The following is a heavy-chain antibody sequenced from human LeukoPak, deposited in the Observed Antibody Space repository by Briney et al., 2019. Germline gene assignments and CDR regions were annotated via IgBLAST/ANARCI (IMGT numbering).Heavy chain of an antibody. V-gene: IGHV1-2*02. J-gene: IGHJ3*02. D-gene: IGHD3-22*01. Sequence: ASVKVSCKASGYSFTGNYIHWVRQAPGQGLEWMGWINPNSGGTMYAQKFQGRVTMIRDTSISTAYMELSRLRSDDTAVYYCARDYYDSHGGAFDIWGEGTMVIVSS. CDR2: INPNSGGT. CDR3: ARDYYDSHGGAFDI. CDR1: GYSFTGNY.